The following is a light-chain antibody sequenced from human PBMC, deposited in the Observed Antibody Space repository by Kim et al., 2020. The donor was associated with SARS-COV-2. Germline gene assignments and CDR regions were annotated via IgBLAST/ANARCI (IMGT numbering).Light chain of an antibody. J-gene: IGLJ1*01. CDR3: SSYAGSSLYV. CDR1: LSHLGLYNY. CDR2: AFS. Sequence: PSFPFSCTRPLSHLGLYNYVSRYQQHPGKAPSLMFYAFSQRPSGVPDRFSGSKSGNPASLTISGLQAEDEADYYCSSYAGSSLYVFGTGTKVTVL. V-gene: IGLV2-11*01.